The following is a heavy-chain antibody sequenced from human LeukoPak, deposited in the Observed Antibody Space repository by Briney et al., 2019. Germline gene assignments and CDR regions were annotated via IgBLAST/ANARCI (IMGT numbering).Heavy chain of an antibody. V-gene: IGHV4-39*01. CDR2: IYYSGST. CDR1: GGSISSSSYY. Sequence: PSETLSLTCTVSGGSISSSSYYWGWIRQPPGKGLEWIGSIYYSGSTYYNPSLKSRVTISVDTSKNQFSLKLSSVTAADTAVYYCASSIVVVPAAIQGNWFDPWGQGTLVTVSS. J-gene: IGHJ5*02. D-gene: IGHD2-2*02. CDR3: ASSIVVVPAAIQGNWFDP.